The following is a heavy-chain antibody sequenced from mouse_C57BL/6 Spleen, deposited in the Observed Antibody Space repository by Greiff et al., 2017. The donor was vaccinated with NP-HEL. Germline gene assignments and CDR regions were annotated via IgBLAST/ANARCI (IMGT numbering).Heavy chain of an antibody. CDR2: IYPGDGDT. V-gene: IGHV1-82*01. J-gene: IGHJ2*01. CDR3: ARSSTMVTTGYYVDY. D-gene: IGHD2-2*01. Sequence: QVQLKESGPELVKPGASVKISCKASGYAFSSSWMNWVKQRPGKGLEWIGRIYPGDGDTNYNGKFKGKATLTADKSSSTAYMQLSSLTSEDSAVYFCARSSTMVTTGYYVDYWGQGTTLTVSS. CDR1: GYAFSSSW.